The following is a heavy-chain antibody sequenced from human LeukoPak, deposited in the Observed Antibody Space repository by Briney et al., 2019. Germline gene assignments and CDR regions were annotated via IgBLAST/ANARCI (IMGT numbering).Heavy chain of an antibody. V-gene: IGHV4-39*07. J-gene: IGHJ5*02. CDR1: GGSISSSSYY. CDR2: IYYSGST. Sequence: SETLSLTCTVSGGSISSSSYYWGWIRQPPGKGLEWIGSIYYSGSTYYNPSLKSRVTISVDTSKNQFSLKLSSVTAADTAVYYCAISAPLTIFGRFDPWGQGTLVTVSS. D-gene: IGHD3-3*01. CDR3: AISAPLTIFGRFDP.